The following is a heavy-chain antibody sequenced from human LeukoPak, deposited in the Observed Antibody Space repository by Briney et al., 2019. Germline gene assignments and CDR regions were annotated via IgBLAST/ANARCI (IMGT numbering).Heavy chain of an antibody. D-gene: IGHD6-13*01. CDR3: AKESRPRFSSSWFPPFYFDS. J-gene: IGHJ4*02. CDR1: GFTFSSYG. Sequence: GGSLRFSCAAFGFTFSSYGMHWVRQAPGKGLEWVAVISYDRINTYYADSVKGRFTVSRDNSKNTLYLQMNRLRVEDTAVYYCAKESRPRFSSSWFPPFYFDSWGQGILVTVSS. V-gene: IGHV3-30*18. CDR2: ISYDRINT.